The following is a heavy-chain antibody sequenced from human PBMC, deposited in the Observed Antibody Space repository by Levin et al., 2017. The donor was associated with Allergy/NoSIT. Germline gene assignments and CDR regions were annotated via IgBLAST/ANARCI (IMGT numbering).Heavy chain of an antibody. CDR3: AKSRGLSGRSFGD. D-gene: IGHD1-26*01. CDR1: GFTFSAYA. CDR2: ISESGPHT. V-gene: IGHV3-23*01. Sequence: ETLSLTCAASGFTFSAYAMSWVRQAPGKGLGWVSAISESGPHTYYADSVRGRFTISRDNSKNTLYLQMNSLGAEDTAVYYCAKSRGLSGRSFGDWGQGTLVTVSA. J-gene: IGHJ4*02.